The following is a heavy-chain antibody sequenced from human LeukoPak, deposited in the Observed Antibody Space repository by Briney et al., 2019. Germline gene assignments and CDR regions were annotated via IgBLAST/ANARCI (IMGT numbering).Heavy chain of an antibody. Sequence: PGGSLRLSCAASGFTFDDYGMSWVRQAPGKGQEWVSGINWNGGSTGYADSVKGRFTISRDNAKNSLYLQMNSLRAEDTALYYCAREAYYYGSGSYYTHYYYYMDVWGKGTTVTVSS. V-gene: IGHV3-20*04. CDR1: GFTFDDYG. D-gene: IGHD3-10*01. CDR2: INWNGGST. J-gene: IGHJ6*03. CDR3: AREAYYYGSGSYYTHYYYYMDV.